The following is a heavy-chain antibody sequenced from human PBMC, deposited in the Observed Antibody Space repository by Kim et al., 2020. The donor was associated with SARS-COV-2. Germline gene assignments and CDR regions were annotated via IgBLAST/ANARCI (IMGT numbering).Heavy chain of an antibody. V-gene: IGHV3-7*01. D-gene: IGHD1-26*01. CDR2: IKQDGSEK. J-gene: IGHJ4*02. Sequence: GGSLRLSCAASGFTFSSYWMSWVRQAPGKGLEWVANIKQDGSEKYYVDSVKGRFTISRDNAKNSLYLQMNSLRAEDTAVYYCARSGATRVAPFDYWGQGTLAPVSS. CDR1: GFTFSSYW. CDR3: ARSGATRVAPFDY.